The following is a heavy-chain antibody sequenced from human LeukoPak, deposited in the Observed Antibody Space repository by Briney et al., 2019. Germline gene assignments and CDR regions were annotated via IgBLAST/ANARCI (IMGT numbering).Heavy chain of an antibody. CDR2: ISYDGSNK. D-gene: IGHD5-12*01. CDR1: GFTFSSYG. CDR3: AKEYRGYSGYDSDFDY. Sequence: GGSLRLSCAASGFTFSSYGMHWVRQAPGKGLEWVAVISYDGSNKYYADSVKGRFTISRDNSKNTLYLQMNSLRAEDTAVYYRAKEYRGYSGYDSDFDYWGQGTLVTVSS. V-gene: IGHV3-30*18. J-gene: IGHJ4*02.